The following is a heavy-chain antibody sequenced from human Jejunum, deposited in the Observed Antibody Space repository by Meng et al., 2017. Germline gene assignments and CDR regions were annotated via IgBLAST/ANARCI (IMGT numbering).Heavy chain of an antibody. Sequence: QVQLQESGPGLVKPSQTLSLTCTVSGGSFGSGGYYWSWIRQHPERGLEWIGYVYYSGSTYYNPSLKSRVAISVDTSKNQFSLKLSSVTAADTAVYYCASSIAAAVGYYFDYWGQGTLVTVS. V-gene: IGHV4-31*03. CDR3: ASSIAAAVGYYFDY. D-gene: IGHD6-13*01. J-gene: IGHJ4*02. CDR2: VYYSGST. CDR1: GGSFGSGGYY.